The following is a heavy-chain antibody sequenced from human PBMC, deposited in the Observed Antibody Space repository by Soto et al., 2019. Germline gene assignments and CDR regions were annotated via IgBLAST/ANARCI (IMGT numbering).Heavy chain of an antibody. J-gene: IGHJ6*02. V-gene: IGHV5-51*01. CDR2: IYPGDSDT. CDR1: GYSFTTYW. Sequence: GESLKISCKGSGYSFTTYWIGWVRQMPGKGLEGMVIIYPGDSDTRYSPSFQGQVTISADKSINTTYLQWSSLKASDTAIYYCARQAAAGKYYYGMDVWGQGTTVTVSS. D-gene: IGHD6-13*01. CDR3: ARQAAAGKYYYGMDV.